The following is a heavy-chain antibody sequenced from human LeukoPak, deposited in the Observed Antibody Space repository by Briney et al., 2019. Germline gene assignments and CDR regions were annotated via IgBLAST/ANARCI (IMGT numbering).Heavy chain of an antibody. CDR3: VRQMVGASFDY. Sequence: GGSLRLSCAASGFTFSSYSMNWVRQAPGKGLEWVSSISSSSSYIYYADSVKGRFTISRDNAKNSLYLQMNSLRAEDTAIYYCVRQMVGASFDYWGQGTLVTVSS. V-gene: IGHV3-21*01. D-gene: IGHD1-26*01. CDR1: GFTFSSYS. J-gene: IGHJ4*02. CDR2: ISSSSSYI.